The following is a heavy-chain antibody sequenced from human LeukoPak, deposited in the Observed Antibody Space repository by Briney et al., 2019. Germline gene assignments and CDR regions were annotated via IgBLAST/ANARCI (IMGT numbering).Heavy chain of an antibody. Sequence: GGSLRLSCAGSGFTFSDYYMTWIRQAPGKGLEWISYISSTAFTLYYADSVKGRFTMSRDNAKNSVYLQMSGLRAEDTAVYYCAGGNFWSGYYRPYYFDYWGQGILVTVSS. CDR3: AGGNFWSGYYRPYYFDY. CDR2: ISSTAFTL. V-gene: IGHV3-11*04. D-gene: IGHD3-3*01. J-gene: IGHJ4*02. CDR1: GFTFSDYY.